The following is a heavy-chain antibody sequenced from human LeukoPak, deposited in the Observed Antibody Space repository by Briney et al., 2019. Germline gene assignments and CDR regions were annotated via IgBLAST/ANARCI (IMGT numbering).Heavy chain of an antibody. CDR1: GGSFSGYY. Sequence: PSETLSLTCAVYGGSFSGYYWSWIRQPQGKGLEWIGEINHSGSTNYNPSLKSRVTISVDTSKNQFSLKLSSVTAADTAVYYCARDGYYDAFDIWGQGTMVTVSS. CDR2: INHSGST. CDR3: ARDGYYDAFDI. J-gene: IGHJ3*02. D-gene: IGHD5-18*01. V-gene: IGHV4-34*01.